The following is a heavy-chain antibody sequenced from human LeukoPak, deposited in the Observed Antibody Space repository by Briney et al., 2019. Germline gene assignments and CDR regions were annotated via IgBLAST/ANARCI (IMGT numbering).Heavy chain of an antibody. J-gene: IGHJ4*02. CDR2: INEDGTEK. V-gene: IGHV3-7*03. CDR1: GFTFTTYY. CDR3: AKWGDYDVLTGYYVSDF. Sequence: GGSLRLSCAASGFTFTTYYMTWVRQAPGKGLEWVAHINEDGTEKYSLDSVKGRFTISRDNAKNSLYLQMNSLRADDTAVYYCAKWGDYDVLTGYYVSDFWGQGTLVTVSS. D-gene: IGHD3-9*01.